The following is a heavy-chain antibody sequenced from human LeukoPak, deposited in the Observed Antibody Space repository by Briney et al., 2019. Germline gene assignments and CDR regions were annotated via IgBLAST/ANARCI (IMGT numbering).Heavy chain of an antibody. V-gene: IGHV1-24*01. D-gene: IGHD2-21*02. CDR3: ATGPCGGDCSKWFDP. J-gene: IGHJ5*02. CDR2: FDPEDGET. Sequence: ASVKVSCKVSGYTLTELSMHWVRQAPGKGLEWMGGFDPEDGETIYAQKFQGRVTMTEDTSTDTAYMELSSLRSEDTAVYYCATGPCGGDCSKWFDPWDQGTLVTVSS. CDR1: GYTLTELS.